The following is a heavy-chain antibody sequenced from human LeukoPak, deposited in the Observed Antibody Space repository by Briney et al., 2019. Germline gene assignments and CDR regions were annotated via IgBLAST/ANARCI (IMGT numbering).Heavy chain of an antibody. CDR3: ARRYYYDSSGYYYSPYFDY. CDR2: ISAYNGNT. D-gene: IGHD3-22*01. Sequence: ASVKVSCKASGYTFTSYGISWVRQAPGQGLEWMGWISAYNGNTNYAQKLQGRVTMTTDTSTSTAYMELRSLRSDDTAVYYCARRYYYDSSGYYYSPYFDYWGQGTLVTVSS. J-gene: IGHJ4*02. CDR1: GYTFTSYG. V-gene: IGHV1-18*01.